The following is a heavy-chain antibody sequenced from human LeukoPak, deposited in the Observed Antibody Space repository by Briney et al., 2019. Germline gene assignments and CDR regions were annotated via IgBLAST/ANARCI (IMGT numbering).Heavy chain of an antibody. D-gene: IGHD5-12*01. V-gene: IGHV1-8*03. CDR3: ARGRSTGYPYYFEY. CDR1: GYTFTRYD. CDR2: MNPDSGST. Sequence: ASVKVSCKAAGYTFTRYDINWVQQATGQGLEWMGWMNPDSGSTGYAQKFQGRVTITRNTSISTAYMELSGLRSEDTAVYYCARGRSTGYPYYFEYWGQGTLVTVSS. J-gene: IGHJ4*02.